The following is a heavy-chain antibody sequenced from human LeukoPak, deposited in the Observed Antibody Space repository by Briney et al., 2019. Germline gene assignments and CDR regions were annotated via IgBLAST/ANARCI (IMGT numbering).Heavy chain of an antibody. CDR1: GGSISSYY. CDR3: ASFSYSSGWYSPEYFQH. Sequence: SETLSLTCTVSGGSISSYYWSWIRQPAGKGLEWIGRIYTSGSTNYNPSLKSRVTMSVYTSKNQFSLKLSSVTAADTAVYYCASFSYSSGWYSPEYFQHWGQGTLVTVSS. CDR2: IYTSGST. V-gene: IGHV4-4*07. D-gene: IGHD6-19*01. J-gene: IGHJ1*01.